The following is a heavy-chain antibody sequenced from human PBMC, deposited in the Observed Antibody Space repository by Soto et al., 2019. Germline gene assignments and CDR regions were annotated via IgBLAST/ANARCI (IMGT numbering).Heavy chain of an antibody. CDR2: IYHSGST. D-gene: IGHD2-15*01. CDR3: ARGQVVAAQH. V-gene: IGHV4-30-2*01. Sequence: QLQLQESGSGLVKPSQTLSLTCAVSGGSISSGGYSWSWIRQPPGKGLEWIGYIYHSGSTYYNPSLRRGVAIAGDRAKTQFPLRLSSVTAAAAAVYSGARGQVVAAQHWGQGTLVTVSS. J-gene: IGHJ4*02. CDR1: GGSISSGGYS.